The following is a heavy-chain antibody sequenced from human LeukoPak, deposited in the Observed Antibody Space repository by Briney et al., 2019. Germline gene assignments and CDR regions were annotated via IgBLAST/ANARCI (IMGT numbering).Heavy chain of an antibody. CDR3: ARGPPYGSGSYYPGDY. V-gene: IGHV3-74*01. CDR1: GFTFGSYW. J-gene: IGHJ4*02. Sequence: QSGGSLRLSCAGSGFTFGSYWMHWVRQAPGKGLVWVSRINSDESSTAYADSVKGRFTISRDNAKNTLYLQMNSLRAEDTAVYYCARGPPYGSGSYYPGDYWGQGTLVTVSS. D-gene: IGHD3-10*01. CDR2: INSDESST.